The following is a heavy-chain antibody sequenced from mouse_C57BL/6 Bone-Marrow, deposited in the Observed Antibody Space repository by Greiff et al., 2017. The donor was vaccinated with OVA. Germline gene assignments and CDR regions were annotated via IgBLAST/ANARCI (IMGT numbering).Heavy chain of an antibody. Sequence: EVKLMESGGGLVKPGGSLKLSCAASGFTFSDYGMHWVRQAPEKGLEWVAYISSGSSHIYYADKVKGRFTISRDKAKNTLFLQMTSLRSEATAMYYCATITEEDYWGQGTTLTVSP. V-gene: IGHV5-17*01. CDR3: ATITEEDY. D-gene: IGHD1-3*01. CDR1: GFTFSDYG. J-gene: IGHJ2*01. CDR2: ISSGSSHI.